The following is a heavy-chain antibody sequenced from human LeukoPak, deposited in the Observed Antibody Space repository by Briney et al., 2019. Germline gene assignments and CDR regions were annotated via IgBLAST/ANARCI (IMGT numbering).Heavy chain of an antibody. V-gene: IGHV3-7*05. CDR2: INQDGSET. Sequence: GGSVTLICAASGFTFSAYRMSWVRQAPGKGLEWVADINQDGSETYHVAYMKGRFTISRDNAKNSLYLQMNSLRAEGTAVYYCANDLRLGRRGPENWGKRTLVTVSS. CDR1: GFTFSAYR. D-gene: IGHD7-27*01. J-gene: IGHJ4*02. CDR3: ANDLRLGRRGPEN.